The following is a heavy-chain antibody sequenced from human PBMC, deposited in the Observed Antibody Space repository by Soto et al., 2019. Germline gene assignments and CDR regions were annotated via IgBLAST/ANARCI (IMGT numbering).Heavy chain of an antibody. V-gene: IGHV3-23*01. CDR3: VRFFEWLSYFDY. J-gene: IGHJ4*02. CDR1: GLTFSSYA. D-gene: IGHD3-3*01. Sequence: PGGSLRLSCAASGLTFSSYAMSWVRQAPGKGLEWVSAISGSGGSTYYADSVKGRFTISRDNSKNTLYLQMNSLRAEDTAVYYCVRFFEWLSYFDYWGQGTLVTVSS. CDR2: ISGSGGST.